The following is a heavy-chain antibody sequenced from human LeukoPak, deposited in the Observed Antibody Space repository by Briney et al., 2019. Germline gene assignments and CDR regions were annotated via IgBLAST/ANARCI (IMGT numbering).Heavy chain of an antibody. CDR3: AKLWELYYYGSGSYLPFDY. Sequence: PGGSLRLSCAASGFTFSSYGMSWVRQAPGKGLEWVSAISGSGGSTYYADSVKGRFTISRDNSKNTLYLQMNSLRAEDAAVYYCAKLWELYYYGSGSYLPFDYWGQGTLVTVSS. D-gene: IGHD3-10*01. CDR1: GFTFSSYG. V-gene: IGHV3-23*01. CDR2: ISGSGGST. J-gene: IGHJ4*02.